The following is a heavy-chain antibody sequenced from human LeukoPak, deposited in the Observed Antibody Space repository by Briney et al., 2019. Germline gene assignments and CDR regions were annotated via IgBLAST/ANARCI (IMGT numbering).Heavy chain of an antibody. CDR2: ISWNSGSI. D-gene: IGHD6-13*01. V-gene: IGHV3-9*01. CDR3: AKDEAATATSPFGY. CDR1: GFTFDDYA. Sequence: PGRSLRLSCAASGFTFDDYAMHWVRQAPGKGLEWVSGISWNSGSIGYADSVKGRFTISRDNAKNSLYLQMNSLRAEDTALYYCAKDEAATATSPFGYWGQGTLVTVSS. J-gene: IGHJ4*02.